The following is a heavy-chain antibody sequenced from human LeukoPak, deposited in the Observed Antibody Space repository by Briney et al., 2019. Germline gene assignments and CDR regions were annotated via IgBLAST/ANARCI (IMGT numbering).Heavy chain of an antibody. CDR1: GFTFSSYS. CDR2: ISSSSSYI. Sequence: GGSLRLSCAASGFTFSSYSMNWVRQAPGKGLEWVSSISSSSSYIYYADSVKGRFTISRDNAKNSLYLQMNSLRAEDTAVYYCARESGSGSGSYYRAFDIWGQGTMVTVS. CDR3: ARESGSGSGSYYRAFDI. J-gene: IGHJ3*02. V-gene: IGHV3-21*01. D-gene: IGHD3-10*01.